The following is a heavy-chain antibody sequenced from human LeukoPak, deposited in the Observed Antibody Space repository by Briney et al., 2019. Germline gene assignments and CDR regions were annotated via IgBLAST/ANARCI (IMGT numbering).Heavy chain of an antibody. CDR3: ARDSGLGYCSTTSCSYGLDV. CDR2: IQYSGST. V-gene: IGHV4-59*01. CDR1: DGSISNYY. D-gene: IGHD2-2*01. Sequence: SETLSLTCSVSDGSISNYYWTWIRQPPGKGLEWIGNIQYSGSTNSNPSLKSRVTVSVDTSKNQVSLKLRSVTAADTAVYYCARDSGLGYCSTTSCSYGLDVWGQGTTVFVS. J-gene: IGHJ6*02.